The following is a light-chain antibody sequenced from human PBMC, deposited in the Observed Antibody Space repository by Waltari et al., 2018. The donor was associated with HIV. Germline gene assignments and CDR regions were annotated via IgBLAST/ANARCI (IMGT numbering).Light chain of an antibody. CDR1: DSAFGLYHF. Sequence: AVTQPASVSGLPGQSTTISCTGGDSAFGLYHFFSWYQQHSGKPPKLILDDVDSRASGVSDRFSGSMSGNTASLTISGLRAEDEAHYYCASFTGDNTVMFGGGTEVTVL. CDR2: DVD. J-gene: IGLJ3*02. CDR3: ASFTGDNTVM. V-gene: IGLV2-14*03.